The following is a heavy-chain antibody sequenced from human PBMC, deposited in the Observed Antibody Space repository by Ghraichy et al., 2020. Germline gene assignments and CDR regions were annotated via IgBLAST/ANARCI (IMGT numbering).Heavy chain of an antibody. V-gene: IGHV4-39*01. CDR2: ILYSGST. J-gene: IGHJ4*02. Sequence: SQTLSLTCTVSGGSISSSSYYWAWIRQPPGKGLEWIGSILYSGSTYYNPSLESRVTISAATSENQFSLKLNSVTAADTAVYYCATYNTSPEVHFDYWGQGTLVTVSS. CDR3: ATYNTSPEVHFDY. D-gene: IGHD1-1*01. CDR1: GGSISSSSYY.